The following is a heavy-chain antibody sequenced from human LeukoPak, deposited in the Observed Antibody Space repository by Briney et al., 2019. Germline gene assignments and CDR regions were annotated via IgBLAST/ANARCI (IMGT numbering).Heavy chain of an antibody. D-gene: IGHD2-2*01. J-gene: IGHJ6*02. V-gene: IGHV3-30-3*01. CDR2: ISYDGSNK. Sequence: GGSLRLSCAASGFTFSSYAMHWVRQAPGKGLEWVAVISYDGSNKYYADSVKGRFTISRDNSKNTLYLQMNSLRAEDTAVYHCARQAQLPSPSYYYYYGMDVWGQGTTVTVSS. CDR3: ARQAQLPSPSYYYYYGMDV. CDR1: GFTFSSYA.